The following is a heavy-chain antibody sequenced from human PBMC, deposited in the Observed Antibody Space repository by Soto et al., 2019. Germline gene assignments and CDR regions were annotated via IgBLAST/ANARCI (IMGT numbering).Heavy chain of an antibody. Sequence: GSLRLSCAASGVTFGTNAMSWVRQAPGKGLEWVSGISGSGGSTYYADSVKGRFTISRDNYKNTLYLQMNSLRVEDTAVYYCAIGLAYDILTACDYWGQGTLVTVSS. J-gene: IGHJ4*02. V-gene: IGHV3-23*01. D-gene: IGHD3-9*01. CDR3: AIGLAYDILTACDY. CDR1: GVTFGTNA. CDR2: ISGSGGST.